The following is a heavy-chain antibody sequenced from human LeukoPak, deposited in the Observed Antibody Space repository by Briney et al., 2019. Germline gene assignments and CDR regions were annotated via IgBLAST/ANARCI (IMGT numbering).Heavy chain of an antibody. CDR3: TTGTWIQLWLADY. J-gene: IGHJ4*02. D-gene: IGHD5-18*01. Sequence: GGSLRLSCAASGFTFSNACMSWVRQAPGKGLEWVGHIKGKTDGGTTDYAAPVQGRFTISRDDSKNTLFLQMNSLKTEDTAVYYCTTGTWIQLWLADYWAREPWSPSPQ. CDR2: IKGKTDGGTT. V-gene: IGHV3-15*01. CDR1: GFTFSNAC.